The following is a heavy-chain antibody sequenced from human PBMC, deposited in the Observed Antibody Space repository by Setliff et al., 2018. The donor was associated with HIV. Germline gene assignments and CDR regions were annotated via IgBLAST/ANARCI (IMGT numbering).Heavy chain of an antibody. D-gene: IGHD3-22*01. CDR2: IYTSGST. J-gene: IGHJ4*02. CDR1: GGSISSYY. CDR3: ARFAYYSDSGGYYHH. V-gene: IGHV4-4*08. Sequence: SETLSLTCSVSGGSISSYYWSWIRQPPGKGLEWIGHIYTSGSTNYNPSLKSRVTMSVDTSKNQFSLKLSSVTAADTAVYYCARFAYYSDSGGYYHHWGQGALVTVSS.